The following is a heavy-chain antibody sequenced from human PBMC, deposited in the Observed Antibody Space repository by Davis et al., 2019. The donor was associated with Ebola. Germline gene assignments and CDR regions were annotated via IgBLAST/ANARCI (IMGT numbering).Heavy chain of an antibody. Sequence: PGGSLRLSCAASGFTFSTYAMTWVRQAPGKGLEWVSGTTGSGGSTYYADSVKGRFTISRDNSKNTLYLQMNSLRAEDTAVYYCAKERSKGYSYGTGEYWGQGTLVTVSS. CDR3: AKERSKGYSYGTGEY. J-gene: IGHJ4*02. CDR1: GFTFSTYA. D-gene: IGHD5-18*01. CDR2: TTGSGGST. V-gene: IGHV3-23*01.